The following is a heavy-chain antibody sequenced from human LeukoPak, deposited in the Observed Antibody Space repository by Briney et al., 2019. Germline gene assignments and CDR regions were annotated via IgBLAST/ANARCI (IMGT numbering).Heavy chain of an antibody. CDR3: AREPRRPFNAFDI. J-gene: IGHJ3*02. D-gene: IGHD6-25*01. V-gene: IGHV4-31*03. Sequence: KTSQTLSLTCTVSGGSISSGGYYWSWIRRHPGKGLEWIGYIYYSGSTYYNPSLKSRVTISVDTSKNQFSLKLSSVTAADTAVYYCAREPRRPFNAFDIWGQGTMVTVSS. CDR2: IYYSGST. CDR1: GGSISSGGYY.